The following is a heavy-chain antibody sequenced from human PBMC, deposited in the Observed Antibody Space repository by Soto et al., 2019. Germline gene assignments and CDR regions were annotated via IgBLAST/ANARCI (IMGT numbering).Heavy chain of an antibody. J-gene: IGHJ6*02. V-gene: IGHV3-33*01. CDR3: ARDPSYVVAATLVYYGMDV. D-gene: IGHD2-15*01. Sequence: QVQLVESGGGVVQPGRSLRLSCAASGFTFSSYGMHWVRQAPGKGLEWAAVIWYDGSNKYYADSVKGRFTISRDNSKNTLYLQMNSLRAEDTAVYYCARDPSYVVAATLVYYGMDVWGQGTTVTVSS. CDR1: GFTFSSYG. CDR2: IWYDGSNK.